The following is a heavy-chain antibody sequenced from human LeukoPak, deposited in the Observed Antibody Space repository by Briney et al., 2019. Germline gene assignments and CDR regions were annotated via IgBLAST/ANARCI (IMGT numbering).Heavy chain of an antibody. CDR1: GFTFSDYY. D-gene: IGHD3-3*01. CDR2: ISSSGSTM. CDR3: ARDNTIFGLDY. V-gene: IGHV3-11*01. J-gene: IGHJ4*02. Sequence: GGSLRLSCAASGFTFSDYYMSWIRQAPGKGLEWVSYISSSGSTMYYADSVKGRFTISRDSAKNSLYLQMNSLRAEDTAVYYCARDNTIFGLDYWGQGTLVTVSS.